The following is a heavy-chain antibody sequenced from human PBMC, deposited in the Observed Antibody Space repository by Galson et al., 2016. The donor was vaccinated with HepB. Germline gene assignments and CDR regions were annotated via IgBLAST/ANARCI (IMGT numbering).Heavy chain of an antibody. D-gene: IGHD1-26*01. J-gene: IGHJ5*02. CDR2: INDDGSLT. CDR1: GFTFSRYS. CDR3: ARGTMPSPGIDP. Sequence: SLRLSCAASGFTFSRYSMHWVRQVPGQGLVWVSQINDDGSLTFYADSVKGRFTISRDNAQKTLYLQMNSLRAEDTAVYYCARGTMPSPGIDPRGQGTLVTVSS. V-gene: IGHV3-74*01.